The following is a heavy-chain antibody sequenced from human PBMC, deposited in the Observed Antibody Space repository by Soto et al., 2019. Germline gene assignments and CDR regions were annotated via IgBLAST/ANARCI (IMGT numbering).Heavy chain of an antibody. D-gene: IGHD3-10*01. CDR2: IYTSGST. CDR1: GASISTYY. CDR3: ARGGEYTTLSSDY. Sequence: PSETLSLTCTVSGASISTYYWNWIRQPAGKGLEWIGRIYTSGSTNYNPSLQSRVTMSLDASKNQFSLKLTSVTAADTAVYYCARGGEYTTLSSDYWGQGTLVTVSS. J-gene: IGHJ4*02. V-gene: IGHV4-4*07.